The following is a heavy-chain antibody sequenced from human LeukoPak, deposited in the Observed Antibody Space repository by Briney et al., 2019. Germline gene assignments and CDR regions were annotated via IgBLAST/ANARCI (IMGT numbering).Heavy chain of an antibody. CDR3: ARAPSEIGGYYPEYFRH. CDR1: GFSFDDYA. CDR2: IKSDGST. D-gene: IGHD3-22*01. V-gene: IGHV3-74*01. J-gene: IGHJ1*01. Sequence: GGSLRLSCEASGFSFDDYAMHWVRQAPGKGLVWVSRIKSDGSTRYADSVKGRFTISRDNAKNTVSLQMNSLRAEDTGVYYCARAPSEIGGYYPEYFRHWGQGTLVTVSP.